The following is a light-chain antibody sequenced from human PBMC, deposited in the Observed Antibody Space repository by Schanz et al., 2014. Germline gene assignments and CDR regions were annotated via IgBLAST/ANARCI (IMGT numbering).Light chain of an antibody. CDR2: GAS. J-gene: IGKJ5*01. V-gene: IGKV3-20*01. Sequence: EIVLTQSPATLSLSPGERGTLSCRASQSVNSRYLAWYQQKPGQAPRLLIYGASGRATGIPDRFSGSGSGTDFTLTISRLEPEDFAVYYCQQYGSSPLTFGQGTRLEIK. CDR1: QSVNSRY. CDR3: QQYGSSPLT.